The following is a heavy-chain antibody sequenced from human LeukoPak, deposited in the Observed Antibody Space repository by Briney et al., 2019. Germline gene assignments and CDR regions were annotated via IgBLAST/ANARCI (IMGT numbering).Heavy chain of an antibody. Sequence: GGSLRLSCAASGFTFSSYSMNWVRQAPGKGLEWVSYISSSSSTIYYADSVKGRFTISRDNAKNSLYLQMNSLRAEDTAVYYCARPTRSGYSPGAFDIWGQGTMVTVSS. V-gene: IGHV3-48*04. CDR1: GFTFSSYS. J-gene: IGHJ3*02. CDR2: ISSSSSTI. D-gene: IGHD3-3*01. CDR3: ARPTRSGYSPGAFDI.